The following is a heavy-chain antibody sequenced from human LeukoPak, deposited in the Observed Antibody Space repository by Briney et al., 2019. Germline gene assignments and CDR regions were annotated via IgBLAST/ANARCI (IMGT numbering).Heavy chain of an antibody. CDR2: INPNSGGT. CDR3: ATDGYYYGSGTYPNY. V-gene: IGHV1-2*02. D-gene: IGHD3-10*01. Sequence: ASVKVSCTTSGYTFTGYYMHWVRQAPGKGLEWMGWINPNSGGTDYTQKFQGRVTMTRDTSISTAYMELGRLTSDDTAVYYCATDGYYYGSGTYPNYWGQGTLVTISS. CDR1: GYTFTGYY. J-gene: IGHJ4*02.